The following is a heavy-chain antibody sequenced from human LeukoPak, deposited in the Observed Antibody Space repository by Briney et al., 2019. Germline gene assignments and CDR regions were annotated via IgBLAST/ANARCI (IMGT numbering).Heavy chain of an antibody. CDR3: ARGVFYDILTGYRTTGDAFDI. CDR2: IYTSGST. CDR1: GVSISSYY. J-gene: IGHJ3*02. V-gene: IGHV4-4*07. Sequence: PSETLSLTCTVSGVSISSYYWSWLRQPAGKGLEWIGRIYTSGSTNYNPSLKSRVTMSVDTSKNQFSLKLSSVTAADTAVYYCARGVFYDILTGYRTTGDAFDIWGQGTMVTVSS. D-gene: IGHD3-9*01.